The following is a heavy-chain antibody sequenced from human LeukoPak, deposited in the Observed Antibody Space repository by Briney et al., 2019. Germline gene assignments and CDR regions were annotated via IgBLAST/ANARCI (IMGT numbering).Heavy chain of an antibody. CDR2: IRYDGSNK. J-gene: IGHJ3*02. CDR3: AKGILQGAYYYDSSVLNAFDI. CDR1: GFTFSSYA. Sequence: GGSLRLSCAASGFTFSSYAMHWVRQGPGKGLEWVSFIRYDGSNKYYADSVKGRFTISRDNSKNTLYLQMNSLRAEDTAVYYCAKGILQGAYYYDSSVLNAFDIWGQGTMVTVSS. D-gene: IGHD3-22*01. V-gene: IGHV3-30*02.